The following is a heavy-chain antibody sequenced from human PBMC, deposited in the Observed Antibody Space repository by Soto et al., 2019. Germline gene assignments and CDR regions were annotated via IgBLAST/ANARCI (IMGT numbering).Heavy chain of an antibody. J-gene: IGHJ6*02. CDR1: GGTFSSYA. D-gene: IGHD3-10*01. CDR2: IIPIFGTA. Sequence: QVQLVQSGAEVKKPGSSVKVSCKASGGTFSSYAISWVRQAPGQGLEWMGGIIPIFGTANYAQKFQGRVTITADKSTSTAYMELSSLRSEDTAVYYCARGSRFGELFPWYYGMDVWGQGTTVTVSS. V-gene: IGHV1-69*06. CDR3: ARGSRFGELFPWYYGMDV.